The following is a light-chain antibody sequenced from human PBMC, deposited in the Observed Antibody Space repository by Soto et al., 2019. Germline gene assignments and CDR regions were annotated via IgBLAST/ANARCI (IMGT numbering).Light chain of an antibody. V-gene: IGKV3D-11*02. CDR3: QQRSKWPIT. CDR2: DAS. Sequence: EIVLTQSPATLSLSPGERATLSCRASQSVSTYLAWYQQKPGQAPRLFIFDASNRATGIPARFSGSGPGTDFTLTISSLEPEDFAVYYCQQRSKWPITFGQGTRLEIK. J-gene: IGKJ5*01. CDR1: QSVSTY.